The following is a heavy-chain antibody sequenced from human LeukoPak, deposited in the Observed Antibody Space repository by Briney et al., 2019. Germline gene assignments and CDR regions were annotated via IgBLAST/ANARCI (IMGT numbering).Heavy chain of an antibody. D-gene: IGHD3-22*01. J-gene: IGHJ3*02. V-gene: IGHV1-18*01. CDR2: ISAYNGNT. CDR1: GGTFSSYA. CDR3: ARVGITMIVDQKDAFDI. Sequence: ASVKVSCKASGGTFSSYAISWVRQAPGQGLEWMGWISAYNGNTNYAQKLQGRVTMTTDTSTSTAYMELRSLRSDDTAVYYCARVGITMIVDQKDAFDIWGQGTMVTVSS.